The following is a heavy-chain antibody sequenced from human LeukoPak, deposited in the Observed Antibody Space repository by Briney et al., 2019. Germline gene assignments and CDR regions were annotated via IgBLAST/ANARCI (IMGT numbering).Heavy chain of an antibody. CDR3: AHRTDY. V-gene: IGHV2-5*02. CDR2: IYWDDDK. Sequence: SGPTLVKPTETLTLTCTFSGFSLSSSGVSVGWIRQPPGKALEWLALIYWDDDKRYSPSLENRLTITKDTSKNQVVLIMTNMDPVDTATYYCAHRTDYWSQGTLVTVSP. J-gene: IGHJ4*02. CDR1: GFSLSSSGVS.